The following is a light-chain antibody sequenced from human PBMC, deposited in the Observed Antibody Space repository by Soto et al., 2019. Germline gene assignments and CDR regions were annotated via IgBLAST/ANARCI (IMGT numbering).Light chain of an antibody. CDR2: SAS. Sequence: EIVLTQSPATLSVSPGESATLSCRASQNVNIDLVWYQQKPGQAPKVLMFSASARETGIPVRFSGGGSETEFTLTISSLQPEDSAVYYCQQYNTWPFTFGPGTKVDIK. CDR3: QQYNTWPFT. V-gene: IGKV3D-15*01. J-gene: IGKJ3*01. CDR1: QNVNID.